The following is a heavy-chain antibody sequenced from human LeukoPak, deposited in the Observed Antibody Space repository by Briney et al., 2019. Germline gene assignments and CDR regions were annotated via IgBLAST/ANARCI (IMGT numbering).Heavy chain of an antibody. V-gene: IGHV1-8*03. Sequence: ASVKVSCKASGYTFTSYDINWVRQVTGQGLEWMGWMNPNSGNTGYAQKFQGRVTITRNTSISTAYMELSSLRSEDTAVYYCARVRGIGSGSYPNYWGQGTLVTVSS. D-gene: IGHD3-10*01. CDR3: ARVRGIGSGSYPNY. CDR1: GYTFTSYD. CDR2: MNPNSGNT. J-gene: IGHJ4*02.